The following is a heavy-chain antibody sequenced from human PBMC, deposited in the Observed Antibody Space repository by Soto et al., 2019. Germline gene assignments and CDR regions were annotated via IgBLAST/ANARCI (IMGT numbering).Heavy chain of an antibody. CDR1: GGSISSSSYY. CDR3: ARQNPRAYGDYVPWYFDL. J-gene: IGHJ2*01. Sequence: QLQLQESGPGLVKPSETLSLTCTVSGGSISSSSYYWGWIRQPPGKGLEWIGSIYYSGSTYYNPSLKSRVTISVDTSKTQFSLKLSSVTAADTAVYYCARQNPRAYGDYVPWYFDLWGRGTLVTVSS. V-gene: IGHV4-39*01. CDR2: IYYSGST. D-gene: IGHD4-17*01.